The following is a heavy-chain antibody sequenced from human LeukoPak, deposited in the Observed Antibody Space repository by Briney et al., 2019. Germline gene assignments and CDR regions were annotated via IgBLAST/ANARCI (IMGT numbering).Heavy chain of an antibody. CDR2: IRGTGGTT. CDR1: GFTFSSYS. Sequence: GGSLRLSCAASGFTFSSYSMSWARQAPGKGLEWVSAIRGTGGTTYYADSVKGRFTISRDNSKNTLSLQMSSLRAEDTAVYYCAKAAHYFDTSSNFDYWGQGTLVTVSS. CDR3: AKAAHYFDTSSNFDY. J-gene: IGHJ4*02. V-gene: IGHV3-23*01. D-gene: IGHD3-22*01.